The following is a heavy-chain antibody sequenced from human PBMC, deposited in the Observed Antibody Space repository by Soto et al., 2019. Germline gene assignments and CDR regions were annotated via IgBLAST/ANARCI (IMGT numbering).Heavy chain of an antibody. CDR2: LLRSGSTI. D-gene: IGHD3-3*02. CDR3: ARESFSASPNFFDY. V-gene: IGHV3-48*03. Sequence: PXVSLRLSCAASGFTFTNYAMTGARQAPGKGLEWVSSLLRSGSTIYYADSVKGRFTISRDDAKNSLYLQMDSLRADDTAVYYCARESFSASPNFFDYWGQGTLVTVSS. CDR1: GFTFTNYA. J-gene: IGHJ4*02.